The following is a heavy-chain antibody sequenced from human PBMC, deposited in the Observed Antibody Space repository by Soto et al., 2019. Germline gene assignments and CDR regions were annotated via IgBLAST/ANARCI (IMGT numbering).Heavy chain of an antibody. D-gene: IGHD2-2*01. CDR3: ASVGRPQLLLFGMDV. CDR2: IYYSGST. Sequence: QVQLQESGPGLVKPSQTLSLTCTVSGGSISSGDYYWSWIRQPPGKGLEWIGYIYYSGSTYYNPSLKRRVTISVDTSKHQFTRKLSSVTAADTAVYYCASVGRPQLLLFGMDVWGQGTTVTVSS. J-gene: IGHJ6*02. V-gene: IGHV4-30-4*01. CDR1: GGSISSGDYY.